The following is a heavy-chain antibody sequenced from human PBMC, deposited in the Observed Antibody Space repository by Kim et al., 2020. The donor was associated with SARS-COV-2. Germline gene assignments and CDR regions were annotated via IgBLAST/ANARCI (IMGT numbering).Heavy chain of an antibody. CDR3: ARHSGWDYFDY. D-gene: IGHD6-19*01. J-gene: IGHJ4*02. CDR2: IYYSGST. Sequence: SETLSLTCTVSGGSISSYYWSWIRQPPGKVLEWIGYIYYSGSTNYNPSLKSRVTISVDTSKNQFSLKLSSVTAADTAVYYCARHSGWDYFDYWGQGTLVTVSS. CDR1: GGSISSYY. V-gene: IGHV4-59*01.